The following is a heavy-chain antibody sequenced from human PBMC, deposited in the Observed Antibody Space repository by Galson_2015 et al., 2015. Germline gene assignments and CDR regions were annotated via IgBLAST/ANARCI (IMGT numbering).Heavy chain of an antibody. V-gene: IGHV6-1*01. Sequence: CAISGDSVSSNSVAWNWIRQSPSRGLEWLGRTFYRSKWYHDYAVSVKSRITINPDTSRNQFSLQLNSVTPEDTAVYYCIRSDYGPGTPYRGQGPRVTVSS. CDR3: IRSDYGPGTPY. CDR2: TFYRSKWYH. CDR1: GDSVSSNSVA. J-gene: IGHJ4*02. D-gene: IGHD3-10*01.